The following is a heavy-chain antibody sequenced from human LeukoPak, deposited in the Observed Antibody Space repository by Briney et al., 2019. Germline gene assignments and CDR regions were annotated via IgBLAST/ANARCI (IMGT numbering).Heavy chain of an antibody. Sequence: ASVKVSCKASGGTFSSYTISWVRQAPGQGLEWMGGIITIFGTGNYAQKFQGRVTITADESTSTAYMELSSLRSEDTAVYYCARGSSRSGWQITMVRGDAFDIWGQGTMVTVSS. V-gene: IGHV1-69*01. D-gene: IGHD3-10*01. CDR2: IITIFGTG. CDR3: ARGSSRSGWQITMVRGDAFDI. CDR1: GGTFSSYT. J-gene: IGHJ3*02.